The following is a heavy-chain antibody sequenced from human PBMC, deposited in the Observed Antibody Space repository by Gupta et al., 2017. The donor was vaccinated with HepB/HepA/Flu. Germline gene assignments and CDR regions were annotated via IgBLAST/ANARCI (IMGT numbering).Heavy chain of an antibody. CDR3: ARHVESYPFDY. V-gene: IGHV4-39*01. CDR2: IYYSGST. Sequence: QLQLQESGPGLVKPSETLSLTCTVSGGSISSSSYYWGWIRQPPGKGLEWIGGIYYSGSTYYNPSLKSRVTISVDTSKNQFSLKLSSVTAADTAVYYCARHVESYPFDYWGQGTLVTVSS. D-gene: IGHD1-26*01. J-gene: IGHJ4*02. CDR1: GGSISSSSYY.